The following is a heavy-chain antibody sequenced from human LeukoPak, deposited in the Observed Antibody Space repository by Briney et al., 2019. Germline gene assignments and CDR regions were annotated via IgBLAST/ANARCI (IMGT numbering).Heavy chain of an antibody. CDR1: GYTFTSYG. V-gene: IGHV1-18*01. CDR3: ARCFDFDCSSTSCYDGCRDY. CDR2: ISAYNGNT. J-gene: IGHJ4*02. D-gene: IGHD2-2*01. Sequence: ASVKVSCKASGYTFTSYGISWVRQAPGQGLEWMGWISAYNGNTNYAQKLQGRVTMTTDTSTSTAYMELRSLRSDDPAVYYCARCFDFDCSSTSCYDGCRDYWGQGTLVTVSS.